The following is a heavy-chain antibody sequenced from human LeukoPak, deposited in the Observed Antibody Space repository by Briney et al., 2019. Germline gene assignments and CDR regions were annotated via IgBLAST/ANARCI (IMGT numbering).Heavy chain of an antibody. CDR1: GFTFSSYE. D-gene: IGHD3-22*01. CDR2: MSTSGSTI. V-gene: IGHV3-48*03. Sequence: GGSLRLSCAASGFTFSSYEMNWVRQAPGKGLEWVSYMSTSGSTIYYADSVKGRFTISRDNAKNSLYLQMNSLRVEDTAVYYCARGHSSGYLGDYWGQGTLVIVSS. J-gene: IGHJ4*02. CDR3: ARGHSSGYLGDY.